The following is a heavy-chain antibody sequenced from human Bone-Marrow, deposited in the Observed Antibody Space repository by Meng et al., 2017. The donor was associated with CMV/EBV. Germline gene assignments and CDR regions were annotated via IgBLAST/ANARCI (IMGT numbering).Heavy chain of an antibody. Sequence: GSLRLSFTVPGGSISSYYWSWIRQPPGKGLKWIGYIYYSSGTNYTPSLKSRVTISVDTSKNQFSLKLSSVTAADTAVYYCARRVALGFGELGVYYGMDVWGQGTTVTVSS. CDR2: IYYSSGT. V-gene: IGHV4-59*01. CDR1: GGSISSYY. D-gene: IGHD3-10*01. J-gene: IGHJ6*02. CDR3: ARRVALGFGELGVYYGMDV.